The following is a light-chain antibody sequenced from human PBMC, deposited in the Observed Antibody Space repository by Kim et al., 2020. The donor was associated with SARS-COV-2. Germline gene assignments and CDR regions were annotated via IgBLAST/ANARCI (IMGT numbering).Light chain of an antibody. J-gene: IGLJ2*01. V-gene: IGLV3-1*01. CDR3: QAWDSSTAV. CDR2: QDS. Sequence: VSPGQTASITCSGDKLGDKYACWYQQKPGQSPVLVIYQDSKRPSGIPDRFSGSNSGNTATLTISGTQAMDEADYYCQAWDSSTAVFGGGTQLTVL. CDR1: KLGDKY.